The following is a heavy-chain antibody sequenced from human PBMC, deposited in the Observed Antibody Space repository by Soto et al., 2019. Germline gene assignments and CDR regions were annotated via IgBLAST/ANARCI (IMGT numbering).Heavy chain of an antibody. CDR3: ARAEYTSGWYFMGIDY. Sequence: QVQLVESGGGVVQPGTSLRLSCAASGFTLSSFAMHWVRQAPGKGLEWVAVTSSDGSKKYYADSVKGRFTISRDNSKKTRYLQMNSLRADDTAVFYCARAEYTSGWYFMGIDYWGQGTLVTVSS. CDR2: TSSDGSKK. D-gene: IGHD6-19*01. J-gene: IGHJ4*02. V-gene: IGHV3-30*04. CDR1: GFTLSSFA.